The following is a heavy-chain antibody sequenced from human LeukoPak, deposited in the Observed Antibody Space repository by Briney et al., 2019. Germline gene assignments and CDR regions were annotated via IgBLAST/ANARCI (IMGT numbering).Heavy chain of an antibody. CDR1: GFTFSSYW. CDR2: MNSDGSST. J-gene: IGHJ4*02. V-gene: IGHV3-74*01. CDR3: ARLRVISGSHLFDY. Sequence: PGGSLRLSCAASGFTFSSYWMHWVRQAPGKGLVWVSRMNSDGSSTNYADSVKGRFTISRDNAKNTLYLQMNSLRAEDTAVYYCARLRVISGSHLFDYWGQGTLVTVSS. D-gene: IGHD6-19*01.